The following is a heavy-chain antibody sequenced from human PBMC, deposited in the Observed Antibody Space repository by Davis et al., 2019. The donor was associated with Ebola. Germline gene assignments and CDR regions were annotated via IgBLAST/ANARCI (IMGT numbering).Heavy chain of an antibody. Sequence: PGGSLRLSCAASGFTFTSYAMSWVRQAPGKGLEWVSSIGSSSSYMYYADSVKGRFTISRDNAKNSLYLQMNSLRAEDTAVYYCAGFSCGSISCSAIDDYWGQGTLVTVSS. CDR3: AGFSCGSISCSAIDDY. CDR1: GFTFTSYA. V-gene: IGHV3-21*01. D-gene: IGHD2-2*01. CDR2: IGSSSSYM. J-gene: IGHJ4*02.